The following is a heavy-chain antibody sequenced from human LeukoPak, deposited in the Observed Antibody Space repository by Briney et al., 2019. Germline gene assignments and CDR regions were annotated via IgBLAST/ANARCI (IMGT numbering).Heavy chain of an antibody. D-gene: IGHD3-16*01. J-gene: IGHJ4*02. Sequence: SETLSLTCSVSGASVSGSSNSWDWIRQPPGKGLEWIGGFYSGRTSFNPSLKSRATMSVDTSKNQFSLTLSSVTAADTAIYHRATYLAWGRGTQVIVSS. CDR2: FYSGRT. CDR1: GASVSGSSNS. V-gene: IGHV4-39*01. CDR3: ATYLA.